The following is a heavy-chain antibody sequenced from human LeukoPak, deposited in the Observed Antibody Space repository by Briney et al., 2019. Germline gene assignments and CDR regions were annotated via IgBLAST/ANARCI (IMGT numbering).Heavy chain of an antibody. CDR3: ARRHATYSQLWLRWYYFDY. Sequence: SETLSLTCTVSGGSISSYYWSWIRQPPGKGLEWIGCIYTSGSTNYNPSLKSRVTISVDTSKNQFSLKLSSVTAADTAVYYCARRHATYSQLWLRWYYFDYWGQGTLVTVSS. V-gene: IGHV4-4*09. J-gene: IGHJ4*02. D-gene: IGHD5-18*01. CDR1: GGSISSYY. CDR2: IYTSGST.